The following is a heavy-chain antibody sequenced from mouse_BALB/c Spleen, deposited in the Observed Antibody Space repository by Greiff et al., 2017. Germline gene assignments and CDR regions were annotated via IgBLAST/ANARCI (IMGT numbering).Heavy chain of an antibody. J-gene: IGHJ2*01. CDR2: IDPETGGT. V-gene: IGHV1-15*01. Sequence: VQLQQSGAELVRPGASVTLSCKASGYTFTDYEMHWVKQTPVHGLEWIGAIDPETGGTAYNQKFKGKATLTADKSSSTAYMELLSLTSEDSAVYYCTRDDGYPWGQGTTLTVSS. CDR1: GYTFTDYE. CDR3: TRDDGYP. D-gene: IGHD2-3*01.